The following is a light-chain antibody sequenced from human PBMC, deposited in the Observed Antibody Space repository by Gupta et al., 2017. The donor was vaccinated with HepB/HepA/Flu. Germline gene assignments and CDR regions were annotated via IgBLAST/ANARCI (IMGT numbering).Light chain of an antibody. CDR2: AAS. Sequence: DIQMTQSPSSLSASVGDRVTTTCRASQSINTYLHWYQQKLGKAPKLLIYAASSLQSGVPSRFSGSGSGTDFTLTISSVQPEDFATYYCQQSYSDPRTFGQGTKVEIK. V-gene: IGKV1-39*01. CDR1: QSINTY. CDR3: QQSYSDPRT. J-gene: IGKJ1*01.